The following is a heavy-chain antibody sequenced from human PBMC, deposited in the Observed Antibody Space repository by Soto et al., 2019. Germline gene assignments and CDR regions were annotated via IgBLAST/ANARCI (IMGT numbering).Heavy chain of an antibody. D-gene: IGHD3-22*01. CDR2: IYYSGST. CDR3: ARKGGDYYDSSGYYPYSSWFDP. CDR1: GGSISSYY. V-gene: IGHV4-59*01. J-gene: IGHJ5*02. Sequence: SETLSLTCTVSGGSISSYYWSWIRQPPGKGLEWIGYIYYSGSTNYNPSLKSRVTISVDTSKSQFSLKLSSVTAADTAVYYCARKGGDYYDSSGYYPYSSWFDPWGQGTLVTVSS.